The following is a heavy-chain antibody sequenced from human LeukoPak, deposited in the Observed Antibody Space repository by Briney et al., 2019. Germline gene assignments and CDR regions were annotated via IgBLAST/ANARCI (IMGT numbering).Heavy chain of an antibody. CDR3: AKRGVVIRVILVGFHKEAYYFDS. Sequence: SGGSLRLSCAVSGITVSNYGMSWVRQAPGKGLEWVAGISGSGGSTHYADSVKGRFTISRDNPRNTLYLQMNSLRPEDTAVYFCAKRGVVIRVILVGFHKEAYYFDSWGQGAQVTVSS. D-gene: IGHD3-22*01. J-gene: IGHJ4*02. V-gene: IGHV3-23*01. CDR1: GITVSNYG. CDR2: ISGSGGST.